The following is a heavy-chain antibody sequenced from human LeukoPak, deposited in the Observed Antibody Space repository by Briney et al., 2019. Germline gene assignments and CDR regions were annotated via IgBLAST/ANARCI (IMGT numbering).Heavy chain of an antibody. CDR1: GGSISSYY. CDR2: IYYSGST. J-gene: IGHJ4*02. Sequence: SETLSLTCTVSGGSISSYYWSWIRQPPGKRLEWIGYIYYSGSTNYNPSLKSRVTISVDTSKNQFSLKLSSVTAADTAVYYCARGEWDLLFDYWGQGTLATVSS. D-gene: IGHD1-26*01. V-gene: IGHV4-59*08. CDR3: ARGEWDLLFDY.